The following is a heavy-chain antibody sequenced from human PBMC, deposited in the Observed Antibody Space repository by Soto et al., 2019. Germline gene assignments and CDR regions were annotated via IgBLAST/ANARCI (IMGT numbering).Heavy chain of an antibody. CDR3: TTWGVLLWFGELLPLFDY. CDR1: GFTFSNAW. V-gene: IGHV3-15*01. D-gene: IGHD3-10*01. Sequence: GGSLRLSCAASGFTFSNAWMSWVRQAPGKGLEWVGRIKIKTDGGTTDYAAPVKGRFTISRDDSKNTLYLQMNSLKTEDTAVYYCTTWGVLLWFGELLPLFDYWGQGTLVTVSS. J-gene: IGHJ4*02. CDR2: IKIKTDGGTT.